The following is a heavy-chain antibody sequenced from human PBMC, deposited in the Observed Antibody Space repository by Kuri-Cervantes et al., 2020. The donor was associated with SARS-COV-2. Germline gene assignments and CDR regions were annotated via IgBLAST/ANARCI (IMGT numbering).Heavy chain of an antibody. CDR3: ARTMNLPYSSSSGLGYFDY. V-gene: IGHV3-33*08. Sequence: LSLTCAASGFTFSSYGMHWVRQAPGKGLEWVAVIWYDGSNKYYADSVKGRFTISRDNSKNTLYLQMNSLRAEDTAVYYCARTMNLPYSSSSGLGYFDYWGQGTLVPSPQ. CDR1: GFTFSSYG. D-gene: IGHD6-6*01. CDR2: IWYDGSNK. J-gene: IGHJ4*02.